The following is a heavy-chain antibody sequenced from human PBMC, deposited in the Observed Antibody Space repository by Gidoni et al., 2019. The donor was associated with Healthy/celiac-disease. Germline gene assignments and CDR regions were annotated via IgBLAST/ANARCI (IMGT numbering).Heavy chain of an antibody. CDR3: TTRGMRVGFHLMDV. J-gene: IGHJ6*02. CDR1: GFTFGDYA. Sequence: EVQLVESGGGLVQPGRSLRLSCTASGFTFGDYAMSWVRQAPGKGLEWVGFIRSKAYGGTTEYAASVKGRFTISRDDSKSIAYLQMNSLKTEDTAVYYCTTRGMRVGFHLMDVWGQGTTVTVSS. V-gene: IGHV3-49*04. CDR2: IRSKAYGGTT. D-gene: IGHD6-13*01.